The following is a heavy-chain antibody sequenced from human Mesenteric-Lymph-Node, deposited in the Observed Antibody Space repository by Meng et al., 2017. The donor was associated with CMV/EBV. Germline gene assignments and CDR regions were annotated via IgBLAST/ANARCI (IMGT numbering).Heavy chain of an antibody. D-gene: IGHD4-17*01. Sequence: GGSLRLSCAACGFTFSSRGIHWVRQATGKGLEWVSAIGTAGDTYYPGSVKGRFTISRENAKNSLYLQMNSLRAGDTAVYYCARGDYGRGAFDIWGQGTMVTVSS. V-gene: IGHV3-13*01. CDR2: IGTAGDT. CDR1: GFTFSSRG. CDR3: ARGDYGRGAFDI. J-gene: IGHJ3*02.